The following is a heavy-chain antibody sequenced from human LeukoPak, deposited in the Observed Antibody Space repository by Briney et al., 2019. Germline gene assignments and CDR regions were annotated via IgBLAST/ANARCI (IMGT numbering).Heavy chain of an antibody. CDR2: IYYSGST. J-gene: IGHJ4*02. D-gene: IGHD7-27*01. Sequence: SETLSLTCTVSGGSISSYYWSWIRQPPGKGLEWIGYIYYSGSTNYNPSLKSRVTISVDTSKNQFSLKLSSVTAADTAVYYCARGTGDLARDYWGQGTLVTVSS. CDR3: ARGTGDLARDY. V-gene: IGHV4-59*01. CDR1: GGSISSYY.